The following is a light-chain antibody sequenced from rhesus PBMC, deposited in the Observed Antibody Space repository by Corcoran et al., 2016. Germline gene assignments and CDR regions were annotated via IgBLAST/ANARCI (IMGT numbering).Light chain of an antibody. CDR3: QQCNSYPLT. CDR1: QGISSY. Sequence: DIQLTQSPSSLSASVGDRVTITCRASQGISSYLAWYQQKSGKAPKLLNYDASNLQSGVPSRFSGSGSGTEFTLTISSLQPEDFATYYCQQCNSYPLTFGGGTKVEIK. CDR2: DAS. V-gene: IGKV1-38*01. J-gene: IGKJ4*01.